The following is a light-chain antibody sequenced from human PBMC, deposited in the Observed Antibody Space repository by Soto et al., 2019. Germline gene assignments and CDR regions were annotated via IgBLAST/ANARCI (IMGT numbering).Light chain of an antibody. CDR2: DAS. V-gene: IGKV3-11*01. J-gene: IGKJ4*01. Sequence: EILNTESPAARALSPGEGCTLACMASQSVSSYLAWYQQKPGQAPRLLIYDASNRATGIPARFSGSGSGTDFTLTISSLEPEDFAVYYCQQRSNWPLTFGGGTKVDI. CDR3: QQRSNWPLT. CDR1: QSVSSY.